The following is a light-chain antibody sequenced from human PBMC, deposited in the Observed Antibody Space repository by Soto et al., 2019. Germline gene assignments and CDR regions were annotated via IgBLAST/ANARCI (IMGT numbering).Light chain of an antibody. J-gene: IGKJ5*01. CDR3: QQSYSTLIT. CDR2: AVS. CDR1: QSVKTY. Sequence: DIQLTQSPSSLSASVGDRVTISCRAGQSVKTYLNWYQQKPGKAPKVLIYAVSTLASGVPSRFSGSGSGTDFTLTISSLQPEDFATYYCQQSYSTLITFGQGTRLEIK. V-gene: IGKV1-39*01.